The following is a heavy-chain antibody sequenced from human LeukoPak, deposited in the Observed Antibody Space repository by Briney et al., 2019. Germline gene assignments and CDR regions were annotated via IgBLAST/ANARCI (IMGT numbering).Heavy chain of an antibody. V-gene: IGHV4-39*07. CDR1: GGSISSSSYY. J-gene: IGHJ3*02. CDR3: ARDSPTRPPNAFDI. CDR2: IYYSGNT. Sequence: SETLSLTCTVSGGSISSSSYYWGWIRQPPGKGLEWIGSIYYSGNTYYNPSLKSRVTISVDTSKNQFSLKLSSMTAADTAVYYCARDSPTRPPNAFDIWGQGIMVTVSS.